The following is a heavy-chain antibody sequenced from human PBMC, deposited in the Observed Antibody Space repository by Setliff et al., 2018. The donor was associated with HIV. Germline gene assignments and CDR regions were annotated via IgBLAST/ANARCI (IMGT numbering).Heavy chain of an antibody. J-gene: IGHJ4*02. D-gene: IGHD6-19*01. Sequence: GGSLRLSCTASGFSFDDYALTWVRQAPGKGLEWVSHITSISDVIYYADSVKGRFTISRDNAQNSLFLQMKSLRADDTAVYYCARALCYSGWRTQYFDCWGQGTLVTVS. V-gene: IGHV3-48*01. CDR3: ARALCYSGWRTQYFDC. CDR2: ITSISDVI. CDR1: GFSFDDYA.